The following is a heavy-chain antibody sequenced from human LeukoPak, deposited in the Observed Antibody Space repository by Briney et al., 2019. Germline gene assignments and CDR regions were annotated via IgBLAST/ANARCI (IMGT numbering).Heavy chain of an antibody. V-gene: IGHV1-46*01. D-gene: IGHD3-9*01. CDR3: ARGPAGHYDILTGYESSFDY. Sequence: ASVKVSCKASGYTFTSYYMHWVRQAPGQGLEWMGIINPSGGSTSYAQKFQGRVTMTRDTSTSTVYMELSSLRSEDTAVYYCARGPAGHYDILTGYESSFDYWGQGTLVTVSS. J-gene: IGHJ4*02. CDR2: INPSGGST. CDR1: GYTFTSYY.